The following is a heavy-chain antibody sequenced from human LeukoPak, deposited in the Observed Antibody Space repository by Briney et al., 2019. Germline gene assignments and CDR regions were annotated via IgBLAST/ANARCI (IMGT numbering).Heavy chain of an antibody. J-gene: IGHJ3*02. D-gene: IGHD6-19*01. CDR1: GYSFTSYW. CDR2: IYPGDSDT. V-gene: IGHV5-51*01. Sequence: LGESLKISCKGSGYSFTSYWIGWVRQMPGKGLEWMGIIYPGDSDTRYSPSFQGQVTISADKSISTAYLQWSSLKASDTAMYYCASYIAVAGTAGAFDIWGQGTMVTVSS. CDR3: ASYIAVAGTAGAFDI.